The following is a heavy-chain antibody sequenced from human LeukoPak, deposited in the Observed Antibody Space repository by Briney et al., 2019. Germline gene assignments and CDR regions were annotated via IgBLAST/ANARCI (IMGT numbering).Heavy chain of an antibody. J-gene: IGHJ4*02. CDR3: VYQVQVGVK. D-gene: IGHD2-2*01. CDR1: GFSFSIYT. CDR2: ISYDGSNK. Sequence: GGSLRLSCADSGFSFSIYTMHWVCQAPGKGLEWVAVISYDGSNKYYAASVKGRFTISRDNSKNTLYLQMNSLRAEDTTVHYCVYQVQVGVKWGQGTLVTVSS. V-gene: IGHV3-30-3*01.